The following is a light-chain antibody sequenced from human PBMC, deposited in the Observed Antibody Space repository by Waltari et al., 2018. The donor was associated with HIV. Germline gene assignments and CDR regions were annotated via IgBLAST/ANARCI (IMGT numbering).Light chain of an antibody. CDR1: SSDVGGYNY. J-gene: IGLJ2*01. CDR2: EVS. Sequence: QSALTQPPSASGSPGQSVTISCTGTSSDVGGYNYVSWYQQHPGKAPKLMIDEVSKRPSWVSYRFSGSNSGNTASLTVSGLQAEDEADYYCSSYAGSRGLFGGGTKLTVL. V-gene: IGLV2-8*01. CDR3: SSYAGSRGL.